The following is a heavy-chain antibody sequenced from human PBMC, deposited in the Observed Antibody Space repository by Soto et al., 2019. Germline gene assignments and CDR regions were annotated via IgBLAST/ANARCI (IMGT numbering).Heavy chain of an antibody. D-gene: IGHD3-3*01. Sequence: PSETLSLTCTVSGDSVSSVGFHWAWLRRPPGKGLEWIGYIYNGGSTYYRPSLESRMPMSLDATRNHYSLRLTSVTAADTAVYFCARAPVGLDTISYFDYGGQGKLVTVSS. CDR1: GDSVSSVGFH. CDR2: IYNGGST. V-gene: IGHV4-30-4*01. CDR3: ARAPVGLDTISYFDY. J-gene: IGHJ4*02.